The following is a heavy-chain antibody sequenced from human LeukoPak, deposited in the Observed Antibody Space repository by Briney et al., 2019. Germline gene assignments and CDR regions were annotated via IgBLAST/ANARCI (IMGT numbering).Heavy chain of an antibody. CDR1: GGSISSGSYY. D-gene: IGHD3-22*01. J-gene: IGHJ3*02. CDR3: ARSRHDSSGYYADAFDI. V-gene: IGHV4-61*02. CDR2: IYTSGST. Sequence: SETLSPTCTVSGGSISSGSYYWSWIRQPAGKGLEWIGRIYTSGSTNYNPSLKSRVTISVDTSKNQFSLKLSSVTAADTAVYYCARSRHDSSGYYADAFDIWSQGTMVTVSS.